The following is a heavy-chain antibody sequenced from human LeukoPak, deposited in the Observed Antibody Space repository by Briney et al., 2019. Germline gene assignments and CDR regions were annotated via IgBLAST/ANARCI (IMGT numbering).Heavy chain of an antibody. CDR1: GGSISSYY. CDR3: AREITIYRGAPVSYWYFDL. Sequence: SETLSLTCTVSGGSISSYYWSWIRQPAGKELEWIGRIYSSGNTNYSPSLNSRVTMSVDTSKNLFSLKLTSVTAADTAMYFCAREITIYRGAPVSYWYFDLWGRGTLVTVSS. D-gene: IGHD3-3*01. V-gene: IGHV4-4*07. J-gene: IGHJ2*01. CDR2: IYSSGNT.